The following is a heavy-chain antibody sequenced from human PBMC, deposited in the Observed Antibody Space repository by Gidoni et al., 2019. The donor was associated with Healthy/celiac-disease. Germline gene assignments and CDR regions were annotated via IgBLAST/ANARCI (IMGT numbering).Heavy chain of an antibody. Sequence: QLQLQESGPGLVKPSETLSLTCTVSGGSISSSSYYWGWIRQPPGKGLAWIGSIYSSGSTYYNPALKSRVTISVDTSKNQFSLKLSSVTAADTAVYYCARQGDYDYIWGSYRYVDYWGQGTLVTVSS. CDR2: IYSSGST. J-gene: IGHJ4*02. CDR3: ARQGDYDYIWGSYRYVDY. D-gene: IGHD3-16*02. V-gene: IGHV4-39*01. CDR1: GGSISSSSYY.